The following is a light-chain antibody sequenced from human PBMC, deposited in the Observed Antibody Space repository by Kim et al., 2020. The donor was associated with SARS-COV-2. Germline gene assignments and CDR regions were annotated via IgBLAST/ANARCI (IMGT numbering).Light chain of an antibody. CDR3: QQYGSSSYT. CDR2: GAS. CDR1: QSVSSSY. Sequence: APGERATRSCRASQSVSSSYLAWYQQKPGQAPRLLIYGASSRATGIPDRFSGSGSGTDFTLTISRLEPEDFAVYYCQQYGSSSYTFGQGTKLEI. V-gene: IGKV3-20*01. J-gene: IGKJ2*01.